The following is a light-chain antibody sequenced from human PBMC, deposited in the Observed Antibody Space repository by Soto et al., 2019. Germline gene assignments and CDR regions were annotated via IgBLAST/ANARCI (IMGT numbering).Light chain of an antibody. CDR2: GNS. CDR3: QSYDSRLCGYV. V-gene: IGLV1-40*01. CDR1: SSNIGAGYD. Sequence: QSALTQPPSVSGAPGQRVTISCTGGSSNIGAGYDVHWYQQLPGTAPKLLIYGNSNRPSGVPDRFSGSKSGTSASLAITGLQAEDEADYYCQSYDSRLCGYVLGTGTKVTV. J-gene: IGLJ1*01.